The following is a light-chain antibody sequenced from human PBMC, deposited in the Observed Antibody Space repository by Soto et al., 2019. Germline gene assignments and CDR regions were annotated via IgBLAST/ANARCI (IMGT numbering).Light chain of an antibody. CDR1: QSVGNN. V-gene: IGKV3-11*01. Sequence: EIVMTQSPATLSVSPGERATLSCRASQSVGNNLAWYQQKPGQAPRLLISDASNRATGIPARFSGSGSETDFTLTISSLEPGDSAVYYCQQRSNWPSLTFGGGTKV. CDR3: QQRSNWPSLT. CDR2: DAS. J-gene: IGKJ4*01.